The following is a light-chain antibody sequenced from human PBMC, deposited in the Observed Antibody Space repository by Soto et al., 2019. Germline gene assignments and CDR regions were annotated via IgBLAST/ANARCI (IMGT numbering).Light chain of an antibody. CDR2: DAS. Sequence: DIQMTQSPSTLSASVGDRVTITCRASQSIGSWLAWYQQKPGKAPKLLIYDASSLESGVPSRFSGSGSGTEFTLTISSLQPDDFATYYCQQYNSYPWTFGQGNKVEIK. CDR1: QSIGSW. CDR3: QQYNSYPWT. J-gene: IGKJ1*01. V-gene: IGKV1-5*01.